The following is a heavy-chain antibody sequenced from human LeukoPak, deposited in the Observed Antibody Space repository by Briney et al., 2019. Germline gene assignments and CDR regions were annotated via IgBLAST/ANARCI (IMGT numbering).Heavy chain of an antibody. J-gene: IGHJ6*02. CDR3: AKARLYCSSGTCSDHPATLTSMDV. D-gene: IGHD2-15*01. CDR1: GFTFSSFA. Sequence: SGGSLRLSCTASGFTFSSFAMHWVRQAPGKGLEWVSLITNSGVTTHYADSVKGRFTISRDNSRSTLYLQLNSLRADDTALYYCAKARLYCSSGTCSDHPATLTSMDVWGQGTTVTVSS. CDR2: ITNSGVTT. V-gene: IGHV3-23*01.